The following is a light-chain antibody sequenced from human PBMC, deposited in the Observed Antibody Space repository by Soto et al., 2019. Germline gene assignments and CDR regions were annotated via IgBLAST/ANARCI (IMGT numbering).Light chain of an antibody. CDR3: QQYGSSLWT. Sequence: EIVLTQSPGTLSLSPGERATLSCRASQSVSSSYLAWYQQKPGQAPRLLIYGASSRATGIPDRFSGSGSGTDVTLTISSLEPEDCAVYYCQQYGSSLWTFGQGTKVEIK. CDR2: GAS. CDR1: QSVSSSY. V-gene: IGKV3-20*01. J-gene: IGKJ1*01.